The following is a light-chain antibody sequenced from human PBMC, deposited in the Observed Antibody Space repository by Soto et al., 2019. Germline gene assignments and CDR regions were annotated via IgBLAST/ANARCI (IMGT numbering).Light chain of an antibody. J-gene: IGLJ2*01. CDR2: EVS. CDR3: YSYAGDVTFV. CDR1: SSDVGGYSY. Sequence: QSVLTQPASVSGSPGQSITISCTGTSSDVGGYSYVSWYQQHPGKAPKLMIYEVSNRPSGVPDRFSGSKSGNTASLTISGLQAEDEADYYCYSYAGDVTFVFGGGTKLTVL. V-gene: IGLV2-14*01.